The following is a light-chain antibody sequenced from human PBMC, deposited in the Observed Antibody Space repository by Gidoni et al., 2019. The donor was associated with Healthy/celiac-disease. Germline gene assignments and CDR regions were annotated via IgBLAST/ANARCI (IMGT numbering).Light chain of an antibody. CDR3: QQYDNPPLT. V-gene: IGKV1-33*01. J-gene: IGKJ4*01. CDR1: QDISNY. Sequence: DIQMTQTPSSPSASVGDRVTITCQASQDISNYLNWYQQKPGKAPKLLIYDASNLETGGPSRFSGSGSGTDFTFTISSLQPEDIATYYCQQYDNPPLTFGGGTKVEIK. CDR2: DAS.